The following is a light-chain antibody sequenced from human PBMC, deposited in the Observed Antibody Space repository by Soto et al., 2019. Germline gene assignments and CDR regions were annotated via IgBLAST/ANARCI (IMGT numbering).Light chain of an antibody. V-gene: IGKV3-20*01. CDR2: GAS. Sequence: EIVLTQSPGTLSLSPGERATLSCRASQSVTSNYLAWYQQKPGQAPRLLMYGASSRATGVPDRFSGSGSGTDFTLTISRLQPEDFAVYYCQQYDNSPWTFGQGTKVDIK. CDR1: QSVTSNY. J-gene: IGKJ1*01. CDR3: QQYDNSPWT.